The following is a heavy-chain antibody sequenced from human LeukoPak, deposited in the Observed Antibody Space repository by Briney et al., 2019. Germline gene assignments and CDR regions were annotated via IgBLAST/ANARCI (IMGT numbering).Heavy chain of an antibody. V-gene: IGHV3-30*03. J-gene: IGHJ4*02. CDR2: ISYDGSNK. CDR3: ARGNAAAASRNIFDC. D-gene: IGHD6-13*01. CDR1: GFTFSSYG. Sequence: GGSLRLSCAASGFTFSSYGMHWVRQAPGKGLEWVAVISYDGSNKYYADSVKGRFTISRDNSKNTLYLQMNSLRAEDTAVYYCARGNAAAASRNIFDCWGQGTLVTVS.